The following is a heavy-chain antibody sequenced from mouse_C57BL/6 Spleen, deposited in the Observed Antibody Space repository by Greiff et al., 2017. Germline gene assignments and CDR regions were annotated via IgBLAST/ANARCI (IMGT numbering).Heavy chain of an antibody. J-gene: IGHJ2*01. CDR1: GYTFTSSW. CDR3: ARGSSDYYDGYCDY. CDR2: LDPSDRYP. V-gene: IGHV1-69*01. D-gene: IGHD1-1*01. Sequence: QVQLQQPGAELVMPGASVKLSCKASGYTFTSSWMHWVKQRSGQGLEWIGELDPSDRYPNYTQKFQGQFTLIVDKSSSTDYMQLSRLTSEDSAFYCCARGSSDYYDGYCDYWGQVTTLTVSS.